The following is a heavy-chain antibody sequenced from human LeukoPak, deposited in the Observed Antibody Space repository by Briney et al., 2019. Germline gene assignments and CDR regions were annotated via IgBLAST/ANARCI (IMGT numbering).Heavy chain of an antibody. Sequence: GGSLRLSCAASGFSFSVYEMHWVRQAPGKGLEWISDISSSGTTTYYADSVKGRFPISRDNAKNSLYLQMNSLRAEDTAVYYCATLTVATSFDYWGQGTLVTVSS. CDR1: GFSFSVYE. J-gene: IGHJ4*02. V-gene: IGHV3-48*03. CDR2: ISSSGTTT. D-gene: IGHD4-17*01. CDR3: ATLTVATSFDY.